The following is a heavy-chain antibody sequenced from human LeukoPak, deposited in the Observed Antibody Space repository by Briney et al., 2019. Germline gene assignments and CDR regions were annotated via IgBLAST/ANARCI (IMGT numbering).Heavy chain of an antibody. V-gene: IGHV3-23*01. CDR3: ARGEGLTYGMDV. D-gene: IGHD1-20*01. CDR1: GFTFSNYA. Sequence: GGSLRLSCAASGFTFSNYAMSWVRQAPGKGLEWVSGISGSGGATYYADSVKGRFTISRDNAKNSLYLQMNSLRAEDTAVYYCARGEGLTYGMDVWGQGTTVTVSS. CDR2: ISGSGGAT. J-gene: IGHJ6*02.